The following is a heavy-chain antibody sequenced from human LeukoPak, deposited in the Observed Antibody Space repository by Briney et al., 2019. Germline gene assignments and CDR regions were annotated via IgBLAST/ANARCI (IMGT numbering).Heavy chain of an antibody. V-gene: IGHV3-7*01. Sequence: GGSLRLSCAASGCTFSSYWMSWVRQAPGKGLEGVANIKQDGSEQYYVVSVKGRFTISRDNDKNSLYLQMNSLRAEDTAVYYCARDLRYFDWLQYYYYYGMDVWGQGTTVTVSS. J-gene: IGHJ6*02. D-gene: IGHD3-9*01. CDR3: ARDLRYFDWLQYYYYYGMDV. CDR2: IKQDGSEQ. CDR1: GCTFSSYW.